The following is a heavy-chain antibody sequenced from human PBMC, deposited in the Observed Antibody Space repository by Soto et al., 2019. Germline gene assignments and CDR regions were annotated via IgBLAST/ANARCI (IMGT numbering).Heavy chain of an antibody. CDR2: IYYSGST. CDR3: ARRKVSDYIWGSYRYTEYYFDY. D-gene: IGHD3-16*02. V-gene: IGHV4-59*01. CDR1: GGSISRYY. J-gene: IGHJ4*02. Sequence: SETLSLTCTVSGGSISRYYWSWIRQPPGKGLEWIGYIYYSGSTNYNPSLKSRVTISVDTSKNQFSLKLSSVTAADTAVYYCARRKVSDYIWGSYRYTEYYFDYWGQGTLVTVSS.